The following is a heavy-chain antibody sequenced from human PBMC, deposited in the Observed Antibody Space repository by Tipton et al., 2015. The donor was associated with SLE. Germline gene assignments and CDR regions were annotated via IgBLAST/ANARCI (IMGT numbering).Heavy chain of an antibody. Sequence: TLSLTCTVSGDSINSHYWSWIRQPPGKGLEWIGSIYYSGSTYYNPSLKSRVTISVDTSKNQFSLKLSSVTAADTAVYYCARVRSSSWGYYYYYMDVWGKGTTVTVSS. D-gene: IGHD6-6*01. J-gene: IGHJ6*03. CDR1: GDSINSHY. CDR3: ARVRSSSWGYYYYYMDV. CDR2: IYYSGST. V-gene: IGHV4-59*11.